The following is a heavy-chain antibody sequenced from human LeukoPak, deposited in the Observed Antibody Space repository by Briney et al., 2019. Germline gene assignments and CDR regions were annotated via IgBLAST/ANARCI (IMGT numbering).Heavy chain of an antibody. V-gene: IGHV4-59*01. D-gene: IGHD2-2*01. CDR1: GGSISSYY. CDR2: IYYSGST. Sequence: SETLSLTCTGPGGSISSYYWSWIRQPPGKGLEGIGDIYYSGSTNYNPSLKSRVTISVDTSKNQFSLKLSSVTAADTAVYYCASHVYCSSTSCSGGNYYGMDVWGKGTTVTVSS. J-gene: IGHJ6*04. CDR3: ASHVYCSSTSCSGGNYYGMDV.